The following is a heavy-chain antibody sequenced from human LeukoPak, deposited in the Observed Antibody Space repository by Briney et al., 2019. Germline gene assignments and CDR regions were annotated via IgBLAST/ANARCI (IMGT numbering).Heavy chain of an antibody. CDR1: GFTFSSYS. CDR3: ARDPSYYYDSSGSTTAFDY. V-gene: IGHV3-48*04. Sequence: GGSLRLSCAASGFTFSSYSMNWVRQAPGKGLEWVSYISSSGSTIYYADSVKGRFTISRDNAKNSLYLQMNSLRAEDTAVYYCARDPSYYYDSSGSTTAFDYWGQGTLVTVSS. CDR2: ISSSGSTI. J-gene: IGHJ4*02. D-gene: IGHD3-22*01.